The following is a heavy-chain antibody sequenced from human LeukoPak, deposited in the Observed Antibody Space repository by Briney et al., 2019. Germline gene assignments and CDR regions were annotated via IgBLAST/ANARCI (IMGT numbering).Heavy chain of an antibody. CDR3: ARDRGYSGYDYYGMDV. J-gene: IGHJ6*02. Sequence: PSETLSLTCTVSGGSISRYYWNWIRQPPGKGLEWIGYIYYTGDTNYTPSLKSRVTISVDTSKTQFSLKLTSVIAADTAVYYCARDRGYSGYDYYGMDVWGQGTTVTVSS. D-gene: IGHD5-12*01. CDR1: GGSISRYY. V-gene: IGHV4-59*01. CDR2: IYYTGDT.